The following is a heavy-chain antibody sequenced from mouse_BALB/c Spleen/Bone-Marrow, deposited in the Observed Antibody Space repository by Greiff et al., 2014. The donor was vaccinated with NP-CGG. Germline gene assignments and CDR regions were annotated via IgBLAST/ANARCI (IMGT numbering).Heavy chain of an antibody. Sequence: DVKLQESGGDLVKPGGSLKLSCAASGFTFSRYGMSWVRQTPDKRLEWVANISSGGSYTYYPDSVKGRFTISRDNAKNTLYLHMSSLKPEDTAMYYCARQYGNLGVMDYWGQGTSVTVSS. D-gene: IGHD2-1*01. J-gene: IGHJ4*01. CDR3: ARQYGNLGVMDY. V-gene: IGHV5-6*02. CDR2: ISSGGSYT. CDR1: GFTFSRYG.